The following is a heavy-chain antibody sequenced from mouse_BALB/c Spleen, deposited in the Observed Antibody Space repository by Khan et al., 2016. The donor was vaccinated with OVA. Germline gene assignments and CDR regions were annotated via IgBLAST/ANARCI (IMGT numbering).Heavy chain of an antibody. J-gene: IGHJ2*01. Sequence: QVQLQQSGAELVRPGTSVKLSCKTSGYIFTSYWIHWVKQRSGQGLEWIARIYPGTDNTYYSEKFKDKATLTADKPSSTAYLQLSSLKSEDSAVFFCAREEALYYCDYWGQGTTLTVSS. CDR3: AREEALYYCDY. CDR1: GYIFTSYW. D-gene: IGHD3-2*02. V-gene: IGHV1-76*01. CDR2: IYPGTDNT.